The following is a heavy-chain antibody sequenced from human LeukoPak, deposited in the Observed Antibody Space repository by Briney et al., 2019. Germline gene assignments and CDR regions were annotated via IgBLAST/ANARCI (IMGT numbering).Heavy chain of an antibody. Sequence: GGSLRLSCAASGFTFSSYWMSWVRQAPGKGLEWVANIKQDGSEKYYVDSVKGRFTMSRDNARNSLYLQMNSLRVEDTAVYYCARETGITVAGLNPCYFDYWGQGTLVTVSS. CDR1: GFTFSSYW. CDR3: ARETGITVAGLNPCYFDY. V-gene: IGHV3-7*01. J-gene: IGHJ4*02. CDR2: IKQDGSEK. D-gene: IGHD6-19*01.